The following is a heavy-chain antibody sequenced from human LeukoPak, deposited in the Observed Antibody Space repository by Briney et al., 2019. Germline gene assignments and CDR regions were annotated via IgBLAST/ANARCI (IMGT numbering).Heavy chain of an antibody. V-gene: IGHV1-8*01. D-gene: IGHD3-16*01. CDR3: ARGRAIMITFGGVSARPFDP. J-gene: IGHJ5*02. CDR2: MNPNSGNT. CDR1: GYTFTSYD. Sequence: ASVEVSCKASGYTFTSYDINWVRQATGQGLEWMGWMNPNSGNTGYAQKFQGRVTMTRNTSISTAYMELSSLRSEDTAVYYCARGRAIMITFGGVSARPFDPWGQGTLVTVSS.